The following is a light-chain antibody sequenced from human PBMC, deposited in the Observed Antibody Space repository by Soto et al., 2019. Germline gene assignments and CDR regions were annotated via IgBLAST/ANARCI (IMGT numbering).Light chain of an antibody. CDR2: DAS. CDR3: QHYNSYSEA. CDR1: QNINKW. J-gene: IGKJ1*01. Sequence: IQMSHSASALSTYEGARAVIPFRASQNINKWLAWYQQKPGKAPKFLIYDASTLETGVPSRFSGSGSGTEFTLTISSLQPDDFATYYCQHYNSYSEAFGQGTKV. V-gene: IGKV1-5*01.